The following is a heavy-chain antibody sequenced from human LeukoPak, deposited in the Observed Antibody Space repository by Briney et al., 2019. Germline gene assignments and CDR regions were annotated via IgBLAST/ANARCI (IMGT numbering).Heavy chain of an antibody. J-gene: IGHJ4*02. V-gene: IGHV3-30*18. CDR3: AKDRGYSYGGVDY. CDR2: ISYDGSNK. Sequence: GGSLRLSCAASGFTFSSYGMHWVRQAPGKGLEWVVVISYDGSNKYYADSVKGRFTISRDNSKNTLYLQMNSLRAEDTAVYYCAKDRGYSYGGVDYWGQGTLVTVSS. D-gene: IGHD5-18*01. CDR1: GFTFSSYG.